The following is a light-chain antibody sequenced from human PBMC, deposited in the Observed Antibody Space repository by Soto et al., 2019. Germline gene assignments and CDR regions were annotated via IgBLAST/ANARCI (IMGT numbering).Light chain of an antibody. CDR3: QHRSNWRMYT. J-gene: IGKJ2*01. Sequence: ELVLTQSPATLSLSPGERATLSCRASQSVAGYLAWYQQKPGQGPRLLIYDTSNRATGAPARFSGSGSGTDFTITISSLEPEDFAIYYCQHRSNWRMYTFGQGTKLEIK. V-gene: IGKV3-11*01. CDR2: DTS. CDR1: QSVAGY.